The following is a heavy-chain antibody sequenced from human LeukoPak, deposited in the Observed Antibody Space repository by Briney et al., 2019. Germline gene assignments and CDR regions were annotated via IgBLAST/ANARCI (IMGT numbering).Heavy chain of an antibody. D-gene: IGHD3-10*01. V-gene: IGHV4-61*02. CDR1: GGSISSSNSY. J-gene: IGHJ5*02. CDR3: ARDRGITTARGVPSWFDP. CDR2: IYTTGSP. Sequence: PSQTLSPTCTVSGGSISSSNSYWTWIRHPAGKGLEWIGRIYTTGSPSYSPSLKSRVTISVDTSTNQSSLKLTSVSAADTAVYYCARDRGITTARGVPSWFDPWGQGTLVTVSS.